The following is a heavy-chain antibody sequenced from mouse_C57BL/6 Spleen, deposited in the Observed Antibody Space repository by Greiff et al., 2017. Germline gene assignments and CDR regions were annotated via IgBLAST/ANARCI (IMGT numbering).Heavy chain of an antibody. CDR2: INPSNGGT. Sequence: QVTLKVSGTELVKPGASVKLSCKASGYTFTSYWMHWVKQRPGQGHEWIGNINPSNGGTNYNEKFKSKATLTVDKSSSTAYMQLSSLTSEDSAVYYCANYYGSSYVAYWGQGTLVTVSA. D-gene: IGHD1-1*01. CDR1: GYTFTSYW. V-gene: IGHV1-53*01. CDR3: ANYYGSSYVAY. J-gene: IGHJ3*01.